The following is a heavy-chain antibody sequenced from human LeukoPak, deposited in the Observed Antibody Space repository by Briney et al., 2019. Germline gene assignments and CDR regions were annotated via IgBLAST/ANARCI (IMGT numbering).Heavy chain of an antibody. CDR1: GFTFSSYA. CDR3: AKFPLYYYDSSGIYFDY. Sequence: PGGSLRLSCAASGFTFSSYAMSWVRQAPGKGLEWVSAISGSGGSTYYADSVKGRFTISRDNSKNTLYLQMNSLRAEDAAVYYCAKFPLYYYDSSGIYFDYWGQGTLVTVSS. J-gene: IGHJ4*02. V-gene: IGHV3-23*01. CDR2: ISGSGGST. D-gene: IGHD3-22*01.